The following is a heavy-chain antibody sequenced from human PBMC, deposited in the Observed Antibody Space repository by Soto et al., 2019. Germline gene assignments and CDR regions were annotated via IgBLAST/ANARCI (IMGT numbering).Heavy chain of an antibody. V-gene: IGHV4-31*03. CDR2: IYYSGST. D-gene: IGHD3-22*01. Sequence: SETLSLTCTVSGGSISSGGYYWSWIRQHPGKGLEWIGYIYYSGSTYYNPSLKSRVTISVDTSKNQFSLKLSSVTAADTAVYYCARSNYYDSSGFYWGQGTLVTVSS. J-gene: IGHJ4*02. CDR3: ARSNYYDSSGFY. CDR1: GGSISSGGYY.